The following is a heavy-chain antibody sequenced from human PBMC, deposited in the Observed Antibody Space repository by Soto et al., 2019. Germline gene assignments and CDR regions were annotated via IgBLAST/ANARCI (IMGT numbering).Heavy chain of an antibody. J-gene: IGHJ4*02. Sequence: PGGSLRLSCAASGFTFNTFGMHWVRQAPGKGLEWVAVISYDGSDKYYSDSVRGRFTISRDNSMNTLYLQMNSLRTEDTAVYYCAKSPNFYCSSYHCYKYYFECWGKGNMVTVSS. CDR2: ISYDGSDK. V-gene: IGHV3-30*18. CDR3: AKSPNFYCSSYHCYKYYFEC. CDR1: GFTFNTFG. D-gene: IGHD2-2*01.